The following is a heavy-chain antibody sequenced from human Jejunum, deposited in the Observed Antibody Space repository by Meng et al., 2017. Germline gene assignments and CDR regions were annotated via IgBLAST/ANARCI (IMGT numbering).Heavy chain of an antibody. CDR2: ISVDNGGT. V-gene: IGHV1-3*01. Sequence: ASVKVSCKASGYTFTTYVIHWVRQAPGQGLEWMGWISVDNGGTRYSQKFQGRLTLTRDTSANTAYLELSSLTSEDTAVYYCARNTAGTTTLDYWGQGTLVTVSS. J-gene: IGHJ4*02. CDR1: GYTFTTYV. D-gene: IGHD1-1*01. CDR3: ARNTAGTTTLDY.